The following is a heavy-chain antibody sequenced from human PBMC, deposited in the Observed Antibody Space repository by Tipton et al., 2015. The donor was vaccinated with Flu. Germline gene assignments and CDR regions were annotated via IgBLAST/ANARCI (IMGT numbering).Heavy chain of an antibody. D-gene: IGHD3-10*02. J-gene: IGHJ2*01. CDR1: GFTFSSYE. Sequence: SLRLSCAASGFTFSSYEMNWVRQAPGKGLEWVSYISSSGGTIYYADSVKGRFTISRDNAKNSLYLQMNSLRAEDTAVYYCARVPSVLYGEGVYWYFDLWGRGTLVTVSS. CDR3: ARVPSVLYGEGVYWYFDL. V-gene: IGHV3-48*03. CDR2: ISSSGGTI.